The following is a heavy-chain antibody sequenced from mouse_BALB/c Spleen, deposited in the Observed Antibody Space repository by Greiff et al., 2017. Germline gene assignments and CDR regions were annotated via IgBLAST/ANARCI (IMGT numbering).Heavy chain of an antibody. CDR1: GFTFSSYT. D-gene: IGHD1-1*01. CDR2: ISNGGGST. V-gene: IGHV5-12-2*01. J-gene: IGHJ4*01. Sequence: DVKLVESGGGLVQPGGSLKLSCAASGFTFSSYTMSWVRQTPEKRLEWVAYISNGGGSTYYPDTVKGRFTISRDNAKNTLYLQMSSLKSEDTAMYYCARHYYGSSVDYWGQGTSVTVSS. CDR3: ARHYYGSSVDY.